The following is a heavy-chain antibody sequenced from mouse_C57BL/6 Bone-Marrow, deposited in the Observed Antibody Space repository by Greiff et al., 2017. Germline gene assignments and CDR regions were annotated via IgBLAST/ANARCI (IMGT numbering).Heavy chain of an antibody. CDR1: GFTFSSYT. V-gene: IGHV5-9*01. J-gene: IGHJ4*01. Sequence: EVKLMESGGGLVKPGGSLKLSCAASGFTFSSYTMSWVRQTPEKRLEWVATISGGGGNTYYPDSVKGRFTISRDNAKNTLYLQMSSLRSEDTALYYCVKGIYSLYAMDYWGQGTSVTVSS. D-gene: IGHD2-1*01. CDR3: VKGIYSLYAMDY. CDR2: ISGGGGNT.